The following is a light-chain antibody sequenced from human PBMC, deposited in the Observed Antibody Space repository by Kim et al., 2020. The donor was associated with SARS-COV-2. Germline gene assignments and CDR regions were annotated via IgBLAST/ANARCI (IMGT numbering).Light chain of an antibody. J-gene: IGLJ1*01. CDR2: QRT. Sequence: SVSPGQTASISCSGDVLRDKDVCRYQQKPGQSPVLVIYQRTKRPSGIPERFSGSNSGNTATLTISGTQAMDEADYYCQAWDSSTYVFGTGTKVTVL. V-gene: IGLV3-1*01. CDR3: QAWDSSTYV. CDR1: VLRDKD.